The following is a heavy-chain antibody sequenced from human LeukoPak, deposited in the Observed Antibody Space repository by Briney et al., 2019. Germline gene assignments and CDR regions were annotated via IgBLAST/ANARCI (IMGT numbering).Heavy chain of an antibody. CDR1: GFTVSSNY. CDR3: AKDRGYSSSSASVFDY. CDR2: IYSGGST. J-gene: IGHJ4*02. D-gene: IGHD6-6*01. Sequence: PGGSLRLSCAASGFTVSSNYMSWVRQAPGKGLEWVSVIYSGGSTYYADSVKGRFTISRDNSKNTLYLQMNSLRAEDTAVYYCAKDRGYSSSSASVFDYWGQGTLVTVSS. V-gene: IGHV3-53*01.